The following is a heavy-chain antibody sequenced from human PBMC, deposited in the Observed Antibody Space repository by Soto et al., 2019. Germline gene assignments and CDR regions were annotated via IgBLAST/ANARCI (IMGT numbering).Heavy chain of an antibody. V-gene: IGHV3-30*04. CDR3: AKDRPGYWSDGLCYEHFHYGMDV. CDR1: GFSFNSYA. CDR2: ITFDGSSQ. D-gene: IGHD3-3*01. J-gene: IGHJ6*02. Sequence: QVQLVESGGRVVHPGTSLRLSCEVSGFSFNSYAMHWVRQAPGKGLEWVAAITFDGSSQFYAGSVRGRFTISRDNSRKTLFMDLNSLRPEDTAMYFCAKDRPGYWSDGLCYEHFHYGMDVWGQGTTVTV.